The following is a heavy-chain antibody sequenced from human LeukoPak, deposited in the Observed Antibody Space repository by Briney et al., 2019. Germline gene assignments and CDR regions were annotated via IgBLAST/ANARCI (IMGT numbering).Heavy chain of an antibody. CDR2: ISSSGTI. D-gene: IGHD2-21*02. V-gene: IGHV3-48*04. CDR1: GFTFSSYN. CDR3: ARGGDPDY. Sequence: GGSLRLSCAASGFTFSSYNLNWVRQAPGKGLEWVSYISSSGTIYYADSVKGRFTISRDNAKNSLYLQMNSLRAEDTAVYYCARGGDPDYWGQGTLVTVSS. J-gene: IGHJ4*02.